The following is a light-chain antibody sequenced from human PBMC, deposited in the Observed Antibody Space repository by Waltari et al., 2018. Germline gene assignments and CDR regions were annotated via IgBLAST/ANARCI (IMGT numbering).Light chain of an antibody. V-gene: IGKV1-39*01. Sequence: DIQMTQSPSSLSASVGDRVTITCRASQSLSIDLNWYQQKPWKAPKLLIYAASNLESGVPSRCSGSGSGTDFTLTIISLQPEDCATYYCQQSYSFPWTFGQGTKGEIK. CDR1: QSLSID. CDR2: AAS. CDR3: QQSYSFPWT. J-gene: IGKJ1*01.